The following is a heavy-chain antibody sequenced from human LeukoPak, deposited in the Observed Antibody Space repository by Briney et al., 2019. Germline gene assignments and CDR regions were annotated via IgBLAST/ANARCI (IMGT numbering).Heavy chain of an antibody. CDR2: INGDGGNI. D-gene: IGHD3-9*01. J-gene: IGHJ4*02. CDR1: GFTFSSYW. Sequence: GGSLRLSCVASGFTFSSYWMHWVRQDPRKGLVWVSRINGDGGNINYADSVRGRFTISRDNAKNTLYLQMNTLRVEDTAVYYCARDPYDILGYFDYWGQGTLVTVSS. CDR3: ARDPYDILGYFDY. V-gene: IGHV3-74*01.